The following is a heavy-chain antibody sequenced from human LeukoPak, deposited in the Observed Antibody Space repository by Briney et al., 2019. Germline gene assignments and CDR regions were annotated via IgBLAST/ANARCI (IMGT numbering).Heavy chain of an antibody. D-gene: IGHD3-22*01. Sequence: SETLSLTCTVSGGSISIGGYYWSWIRQHPGKGLEWIGYIYYSGSTYYNPSLKSRVTISVDTSKNQFSLKLSSVTAADTAVYYCARVVATMIVDWGQGTLVTVSS. CDR3: ARVVATMIVD. CDR2: IYYSGST. V-gene: IGHV4-31*03. J-gene: IGHJ4*02. CDR1: GGSISIGGYY.